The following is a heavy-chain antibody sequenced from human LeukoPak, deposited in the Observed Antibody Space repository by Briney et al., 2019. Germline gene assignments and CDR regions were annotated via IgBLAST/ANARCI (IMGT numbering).Heavy chain of an antibody. CDR1: GGPFSGYY. D-gene: IGHD3-10*01. Sequence: SETLSLTCTAYGGPFSGYYWSWIRQPPGKGLEWIGEINHSGSTNYNPSLKSRVTISVDTSKNQFSLKLSSVTAADTAVYYCARGEEEVRGVITYYYYYGMDVWGKGTTVTVSS. CDR3: ARGEEEVRGVITYYYYYGMDV. J-gene: IGHJ6*04. V-gene: IGHV4-34*01. CDR2: INHSGST.